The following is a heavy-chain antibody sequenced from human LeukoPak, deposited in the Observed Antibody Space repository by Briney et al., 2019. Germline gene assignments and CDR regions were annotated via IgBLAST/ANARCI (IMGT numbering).Heavy chain of an antibody. V-gene: IGHV1-18*01. Sequence: ASVKVSCKASGYTFTSYGISWVRQAPGQGLEWMGWISAYNGNTNYAQKLQGRVTMTTDTSTSTAYMELRSLRSDDTAVYYCARERGPLLVNIGAFDIWGQGTMVTVSS. CDR1: GYTFTSYG. CDR3: ARERGPLLVNIGAFDI. D-gene: IGHD2/OR15-2a*01. J-gene: IGHJ3*02. CDR2: ISAYNGNT.